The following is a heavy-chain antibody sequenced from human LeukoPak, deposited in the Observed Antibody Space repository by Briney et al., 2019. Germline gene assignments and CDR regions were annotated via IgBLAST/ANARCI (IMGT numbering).Heavy chain of an antibody. CDR1: GFIFTDYW. V-gene: IGHV3-74*01. D-gene: IGHD4-17*01. CDR2: ISGDGRAT. CDR3: ALGTVTFDAFDI. Sequence: GGSLRLSCAASGFIFTDYWMHWVRQGPGKELVWVARISGDGRATTYADSVKGRFTISRDNAMSTAFLQMKSLRAEDTGIYYCALGTVTFDAFDIWGQGTMVTVSS. J-gene: IGHJ3*02.